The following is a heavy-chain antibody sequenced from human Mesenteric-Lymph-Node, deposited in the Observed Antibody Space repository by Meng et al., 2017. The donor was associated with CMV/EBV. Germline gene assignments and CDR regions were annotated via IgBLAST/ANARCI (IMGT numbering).Heavy chain of an antibody. Sequence: SGGSISSGGYSWSWIRQPPGKGLEWIGYIYHSGGTYYPPSLKSRVTISLDRSKNQFSLRLSSVTAADTAVYFCARVSIPLGGSFDYWGQGTPVTVSS. CDR2: IYHSGGT. D-gene: IGHD7-27*01. CDR3: ARVSIPLGGSFDY. J-gene: IGHJ4*02. V-gene: IGHV4-30-2*01. CDR1: GGSISSGGYS.